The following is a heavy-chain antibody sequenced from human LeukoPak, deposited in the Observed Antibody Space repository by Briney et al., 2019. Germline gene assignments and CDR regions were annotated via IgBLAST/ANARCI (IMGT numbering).Heavy chain of an antibody. V-gene: IGHV4-59*01. CDR1: GGSISSYY. J-gene: IGHJ4*02. CDR2: IYYGGST. CDR3: ASGIDYYDSSGYYGVIDY. D-gene: IGHD3-22*01. Sequence: SETLSLTCTVSGGSISSYYWSWIRQPPGKGLEWIGYIYYGGSTNYNPSINSRFIISVDTSKNQFSLKLSSVTAADTAVYYCASGIDYYDSSGYYGVIDYWGQGTLVTVSS.